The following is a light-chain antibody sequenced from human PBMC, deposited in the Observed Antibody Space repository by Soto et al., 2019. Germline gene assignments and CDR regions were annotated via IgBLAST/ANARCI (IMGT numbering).Light chain of an antibody. J-gene: IGKJ5*01. CDR3: QQLNSYPFI. Sequence: DIQLTQSPSFLSASVGDIVTITCRASQGIDTYLAWYQQKPGKAPKLLIYAASILQSGVPSRFSGSGSGTEFTLTISSLQPEDFATYYCQQLNSYPFIFVQGTRLEIK. CDR1: QGIDTY. V-gene: IGKV1-9*01. CDR2: AAS.